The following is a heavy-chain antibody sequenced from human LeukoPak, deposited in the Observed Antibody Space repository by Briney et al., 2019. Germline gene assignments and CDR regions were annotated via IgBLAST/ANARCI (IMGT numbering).Heavy chain of an antibody. CDR3: ARDREVGPTYWFDP. V-gene: IGHV3-30*04. Sequence: PGRSLRLSCAASGFTFSSYAMHWVRQAPGKGLERLTVISYDGNNKYYADSLRGRFTISRDNSKDTLHLQMNSLRAEDTAVYYCARDREVGPTYWFDPWGQGTLVTVSS. CDR2: ISYDGNNK. J-gene: IGHJ5*02. D-gene: IGHD1-26*01. CDR1: GFTFSSYA.